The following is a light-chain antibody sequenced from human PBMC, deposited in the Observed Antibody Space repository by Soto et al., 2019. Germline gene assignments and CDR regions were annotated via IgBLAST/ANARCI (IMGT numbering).Light chain of an antibody. V-gene: IGKV3-20*01. CDR1: QSASSSY. J-gene: IGKJ2*01. CDR2: GAS. CDR3: HQYGSSPSYT. Sequence: ESVLTQSPGTLSLSPGERATLSCRASQSASSSYLAWYQQKPGQAPRLLIYGASSRDTGIPDRFSGSGSGTDFTRTISRLEHEDVAVYYCHQYGSSPSYTFGQGTKLEIK.